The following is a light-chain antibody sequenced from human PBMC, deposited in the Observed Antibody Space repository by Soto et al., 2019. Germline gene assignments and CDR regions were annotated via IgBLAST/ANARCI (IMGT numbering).Light chain of an antibody. Sequence: DIQMTQSPPSLSASVGDRVTITCRASQGIGNSLAWYQQKPGTVPKLLIYSASTLQSGVPSRFSGSGSGTDFTLTISSLPPEDGAAYYWQKYNTVPATFGQGTRLEIK. CDR1: QGIGNS. J-gene: IGKJ5*01. CDR2: SAS. V-gene: IGKV1-27*01. CDR3: QKYNTVPAT.